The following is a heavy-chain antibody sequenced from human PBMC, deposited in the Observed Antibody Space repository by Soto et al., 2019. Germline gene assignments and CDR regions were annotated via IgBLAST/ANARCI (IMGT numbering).Heavy chain of an antibody. J-gene: IGHJ5*02. CDR2: INPSGGST. CDR1: GYTYTSYY. D-gene: IGHD4-17*01. CDR3: AIDPEAYGDYVGGLLDP. Sequence: GPSVKVSCKASGYTYTSYYMHWVRQAPGQVLEWMGIINPSGGSTSYAQKFQGRVTMTRDTSTSTVYMELSSLRSEDTAVYFCAIDPEAYGDYVGGLLDPWGQGTLVTVSS. V-gene: IGHV1-46*03.